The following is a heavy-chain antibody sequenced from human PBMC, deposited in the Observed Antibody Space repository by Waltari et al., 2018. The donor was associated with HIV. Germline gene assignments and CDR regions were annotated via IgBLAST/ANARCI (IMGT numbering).Heavy chain of an antibody. CDR2: IFHTGSA. V-gene: IGHV4-38-2*02. D-gene: IGHD2-15*01. Sequence: QLQASGSGMVRPSETLSIICNVSGDSITNGHYWAWIPQTTGRRLEWIGSIFHTGSAYYNPSLKGRVRLSVDTSNNHFALTLRSVTAADTAVYFCAREGRYCSGGSCPQNWFGPWGQGTLVTVS. CDR1: GDSITNGHY. CDR3: AREGRYCSGGSCPQNWFGP. J-gene: IGHJ5*02.